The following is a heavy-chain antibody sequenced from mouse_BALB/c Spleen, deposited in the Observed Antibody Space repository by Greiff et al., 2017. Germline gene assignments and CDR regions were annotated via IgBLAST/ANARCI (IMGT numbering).Heavy chain of an antibody. CDR2: IYPGDGDT. CDR3: ARKGVTTGSSPDY. V-gene: IGHV1-80*01. D-gene: IGHD1-1*01. J-gene: IGHJ2*01. CDR1: GYAFSSYW. Sequence: QVQLQQSGAELVRPGSSVKISCKASGYAFSSYWMNWVKQRPGQGLEWIGQIYPGDGDTNYNGKFKGKATLTADKSSSTAYMQLSSLTSEESAVYFCARKGVTTGSSPDYWGQGTTLTVSS.